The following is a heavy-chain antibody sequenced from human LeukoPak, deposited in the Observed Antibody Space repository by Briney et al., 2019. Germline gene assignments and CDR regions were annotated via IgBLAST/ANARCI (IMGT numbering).Heavy chain of an antibody. V-gene: IGHV1-69*05. J-gene: IGHJ4*02. Sequence: SVKVSCKASGGTFSSSAISWVRQAPGQGLEWMGGIIPIFGTANYAQKFQGRVTITTDESTSTAYMELSSLRSEDTAVYYCAILDYDILTRPDYWGQGTLVTVSS. CDR1: GGTFSSSA. CDR3: AILDYDILTRPDY. D-gene: IGHD3-9*01. CDR2: IIPIFGTA.